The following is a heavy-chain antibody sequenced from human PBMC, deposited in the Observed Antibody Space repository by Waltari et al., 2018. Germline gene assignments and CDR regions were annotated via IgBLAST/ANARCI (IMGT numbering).Heavy chain of an antibody. CDR1: GYSISSGSY. V-gene: IGHV4-38-2*01. Sequence: QVQLQESCPGLVKPSETLSLTCAVSGYSISSGSYCGWIRQPPGKGLEWIGNIYHNGSTYYNPSLKSRVTISVDTSKNQFSLKLSSVTAADTAVYYCARVPMVRGVLAFMDVWGQGTTVTVSS. CDR2: IYHNGST. D-gene: IGHD3-10*01. CDR3: ARVPMVRGVLAFMDV. J-gene: IGHJ6*02.